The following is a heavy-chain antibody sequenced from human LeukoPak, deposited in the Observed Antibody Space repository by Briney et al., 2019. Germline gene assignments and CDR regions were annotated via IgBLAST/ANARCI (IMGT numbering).Heavy chain of an antibody. CDR1: GFSFSSDA. CDR3: ARDPLTSSSGWYVKGFTDYFDY. CDR2: ISGRGVNI. V-gene: IGHV3-23*01. D-gene: IGHD6-19*01. J-gene: IGHJ4*02. Sequence: GGSLRLSCAASGFSFSSDAMSWVRQSPGKGLEWVSAISGRGVNIYNADSVKGRFTISRDISRTTLYLQMNSLRTEDTAVYYCARDPLTSSSGWYVKGFTDYFDYWGQGTLVTVSS.